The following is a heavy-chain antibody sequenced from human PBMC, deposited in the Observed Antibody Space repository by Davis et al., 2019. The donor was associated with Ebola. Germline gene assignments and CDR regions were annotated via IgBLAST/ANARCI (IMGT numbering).Heavy chain of an antibody. CDR1: GFTFGDYA. V-gene: IGHV3-23*01. J-gene: IGHJ4*02. CDR3: ARAHIAISGDSGLVGDY. CDR2: ISRAGEST. Sequence: PGGSLRLSCAASGFTFGDYAMSWVRQAPGKGLEWVSTISRAGESTYYGDSVRGRFTISRDNSMNTVYVQMYSLRADDTAVYYCARAHIAISGDSGLVGDYWGQGALVTVSS. D-gene: IGHD2-21*01.